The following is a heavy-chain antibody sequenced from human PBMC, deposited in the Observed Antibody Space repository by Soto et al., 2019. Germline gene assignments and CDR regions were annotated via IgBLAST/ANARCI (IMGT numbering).Heavy chain of an antibody. Sequence: LKISCKGSGYSFTSYWIGWVRQMPGKGLEWMGIIYPGDSDTRYSPSFQGQVTISADKSISTAYLQWSSLKASDTAMYYCARQGLYYDSSGYPRGGAFDIWGQGTMVTVSS. V-gene: IGHV5-51*01. CDR1: GYSFTSYW. CDR3: ARQGLYYDSSGYPRGGAFDI. CDR2: IYPGDSDT. J-gene: IGHJ3*02. D-gene: IGHD3-22*01.